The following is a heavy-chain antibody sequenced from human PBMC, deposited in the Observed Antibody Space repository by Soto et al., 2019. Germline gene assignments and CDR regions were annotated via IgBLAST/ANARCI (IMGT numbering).Heavy chain of an antibody. CDR1: VFSVSSNY. J-gene: IGHJ5*02. D-gene: IGHD1-26*01. CDR3: ARHRHPRGTVGATSPLDP. V-gene: IGHV3-53*01. Sequence: WWSLRLSCSISVFSVSSNYLSWFRQAPGKGLEWVSVHYSGGSTYYADSVQGRFTISRDKSNNTLYLQMRRVRAEDTAVYFCARHRHPRGTVGATSPLDPWGQGTQVTV. CDR2: HYSGGST.